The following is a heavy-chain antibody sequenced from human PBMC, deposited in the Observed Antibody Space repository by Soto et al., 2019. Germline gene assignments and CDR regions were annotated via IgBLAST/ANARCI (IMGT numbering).Heavy chain of an antibody. V-gene: IGHV3-23*01. Sequence: LXLSCAASGVPFSGYAMSWDRQTPERGLEWVAAISGGGNDRYYADFVQGRFTFSRDNSRNILYLHMNSLRADDTAMYFCARSLFMVAPDSEPFDYWGQGTLVTVSS. CDR1: GVPFSGYA. CDR3: ARSLFMVAPDSEPFDY. CDR2: ISGGGNDR. D-gene: IGHD3-22*01. J-gene: IGHJ4*02.